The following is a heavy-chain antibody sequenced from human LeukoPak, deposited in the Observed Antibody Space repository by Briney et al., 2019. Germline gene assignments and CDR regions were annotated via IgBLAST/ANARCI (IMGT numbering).Heavy chain of an antibody. J-gene: IGHJ4*02. Sequence: GRSLRLSCAASGFTFSSYSMNWVRQAPGKGLEWVSSISSSSSYIYYADSVKGRFTISRDNAKNSLYLQMNSLRAEDTAVYYCARDKVTIFGVVITRFDYWGQGTLVTVSS. D-gene: IGHD3-3*01. CDR1: GFTFSSYS. V-gene: IGHV3-21*01. CDR3: ARDKVTIFGVVITRFDY. CDR2: ISSSSSYI.